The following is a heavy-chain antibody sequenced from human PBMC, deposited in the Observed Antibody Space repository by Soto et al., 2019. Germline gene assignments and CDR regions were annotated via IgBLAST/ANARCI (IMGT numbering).Heavy chain of an antibody. CDR2: INPSGGST. Sequence: ASVXVSFKSCGYTFTSYYMHFVLQAPGQGLEWMGIINPSGGSTSYAQKFQGRVTMTRETSTSTVYMELSSLRSEDTAVYYGAKETAYRSESINWLETWGQGTLV. CDR3: AKETAYRSESINWLET. V-gene: IGHV1-46*01. CDR1: GYTFTSYY. J-gene: IGHJ5*02. D-gene: IGHD6-25*01.